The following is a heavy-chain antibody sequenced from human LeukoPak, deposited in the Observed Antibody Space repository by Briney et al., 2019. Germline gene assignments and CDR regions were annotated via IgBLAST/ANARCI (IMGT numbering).Heavy chain of an antibody. D-gene: IGHD6-13*01. CDR2: KNPDGGQE. J-gene: IGHJ4*02. CDR3: ARWRGQQSEFDL. V-gene: IGHV3-7*01. Sequence: PGGSLRLSCAASGFIFSSYYMSWVRQAPGKGLGCVAHKNPDGGQEPCVDSVKGRFTVSRDNAKNSVFLQMNGLRVEDTAMYYCARWRGQQSEFDLWGQGTLVTVSS. CDR1: GFIFSSYY.